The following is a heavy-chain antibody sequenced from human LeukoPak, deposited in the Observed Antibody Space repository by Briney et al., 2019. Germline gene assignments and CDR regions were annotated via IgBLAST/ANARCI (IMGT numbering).Heavy chain of an antibody. J-gene: IGHJ5*02. D-gene: IGHD2-21*02. CDR3: ARAVVTAQLDWFDP. CDR2: IIPIFGTA. CDR1: GGTFSSYA. V-gene: IGHV1-69*13. Sequence: GASVKVSCKASGGTFSSYAISWVRQAPGQGLEWMGGIIPIFGTANYAQKFQGRVTITADESTSTAYMELSSLRSDDTAVYYCARAVVTAQLDWFDPWGQGTLVTVSS.